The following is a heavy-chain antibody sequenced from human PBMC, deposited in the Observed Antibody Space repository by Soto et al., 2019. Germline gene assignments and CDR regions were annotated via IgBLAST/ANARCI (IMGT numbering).Heavy chain of an antibody. D-gene: IGHD2-8*01. J-gene: IGHJ6*02. CDR2: IYYSGST. CDR1: GGSISSSSYY. CDR3: ARNGVRYYYYGMDV. V-gene: IGHV4-39*01. Sequence: SETLSLTCTVSGGSISSSSYYWGWIRQPPGKGLEWIGSIYYSGSTYYNPSLKSRVTISVDTSKNQFSLKLSSVTAADTAVYYCARNGVRYYYYGMDVWGQGTTVTVS.